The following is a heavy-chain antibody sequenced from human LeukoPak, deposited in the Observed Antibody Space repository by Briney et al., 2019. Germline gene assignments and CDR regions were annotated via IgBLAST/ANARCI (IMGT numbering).Heavy chain of an antibody. V-gene: IGHV3-30*04. CDR2: ISYDGSNK. Sequence: GKSLRLSCVASGFTFSDYVIHWVRQAPGKGLEWVAVISYDGSNKYYADSVKGRFTISRDNSKNTLYLQMNSLRAEDTAVYYCAKTSRAHDYYDILTGPYYYYYYGMDVWGQGTTVTVSS. J-gene: IGHJ6*02. CDR1: GFTFSDYV. CDR3: AKTSRAHDYYDILTGPYYYYYYGMDV. D-gene: IGHD3-9*01.